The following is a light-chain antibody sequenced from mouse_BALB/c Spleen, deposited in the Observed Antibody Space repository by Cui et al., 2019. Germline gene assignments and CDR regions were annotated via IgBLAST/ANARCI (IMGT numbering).Light chain of an antibody. CDR2: LTS. V-gene: IGKV4-68*01. J-gene: IGKJ2*01. Sequence: QIVLTQSPALMSASPGEKVTMTCSASASVSYMYWYQQKPRSSPKPWIYLTSNLASGVPARFSGSGSGTSYSLTISGMEAEDAATYYCQQWSSNPPTFGGGTKLEIK. CDR1: ASVSY. CDR3: QQWSSNPPT.